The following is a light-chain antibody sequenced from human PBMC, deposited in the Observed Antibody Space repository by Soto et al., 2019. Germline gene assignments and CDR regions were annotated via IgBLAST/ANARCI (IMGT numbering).Light chain of an antibody. CDR3: QQYNNWPPVT. V-gene: IGKV3-15*01. CDR2: GAS. Sequence: EIVMTQSPATLSVSRGEGATLSCRASQSVGSNLAWYQQKAGQAPRLLIYGASTRATGIPARFSGSGSGTEFTLTISSLQSEDFALYYCQQYNNWPPVTFGQGTKVDI. J-gene: IGKJ1*01. CDR1: QSVGSN.